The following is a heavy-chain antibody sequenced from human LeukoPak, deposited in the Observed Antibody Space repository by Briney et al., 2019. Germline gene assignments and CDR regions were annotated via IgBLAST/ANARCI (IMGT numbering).Heavy chain of an antibody. CDR2: IGTSTSYI. J-gene: IGHJ4*02. V-gene: IGHV3-21*04. CDR1: GFTFSTYI. CDR3: ARAGPMVRGVITNAYYFDY. D-gene: IGHD3-10*01. Sequence: GGSLRLSCAASGFTFSTYIMNWVRQTPGKGLEWVSSIGTSTSYIYYADSVKGRFTISRDNAKNSLYLEMNSLRAEDTAVYYCARAGPMVRGVITNAYYFDYWGQGTLVTVSS.